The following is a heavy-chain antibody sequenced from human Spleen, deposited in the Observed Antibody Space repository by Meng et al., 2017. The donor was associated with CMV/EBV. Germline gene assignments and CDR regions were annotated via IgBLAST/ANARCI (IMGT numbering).Heavy chain of an antibody. CDR3: AGQAHIGGRGEFDY. D-gene: IGHD3-16*01. V-gene: IGHV5-51*01. Sequence: GYGFTDYGLGCVRQMPGKGLEWMVIIWTGDSDTRYSPSFQGQVTISADNSISTAYLQWSSLKASDTAMYYCAGQAHIGGRGEFDYWGQGTLVTVSS. J-gene: IGHJ4*02. CDR2: IWTGDSDT. CDR1: GYGFTDYG.